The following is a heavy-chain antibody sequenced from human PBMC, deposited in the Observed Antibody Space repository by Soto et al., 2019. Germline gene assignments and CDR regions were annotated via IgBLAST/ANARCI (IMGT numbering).Heavy chain of an antibody. CDR2: TKHEAESYTT. CDR1: GFTFSDHY. J-gene: IGHJ4*02. D-gene: IGHD2-15*01. CDR3: IRSGGAYSPFHY. V-gene: IGHV3-72*01. Sequence: EVQLVESGGGLVQPGGSLRLSCAGSGFTFSDHYMDWVRQAPGQGLEWVGRTKHEAESYTTEYAASVKGRFTISRDDSENSMYLQMNSMKIEDTAVYYCIRSGGAYSPFHYWGQGTLVTVSS.